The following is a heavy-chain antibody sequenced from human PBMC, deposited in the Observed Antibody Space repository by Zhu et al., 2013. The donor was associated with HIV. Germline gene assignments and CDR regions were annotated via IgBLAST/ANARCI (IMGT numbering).Heavy chain of an antibody. Sequence: QVQMVQSGAEVKKPGASVKVSCKASGYTFTSYGISWVRQAPGQGLEWMGWISAYNGNTNYAQKLQGRVTMTTDTSTSTAYMELRSLRSDDTAVYYCAREFSDYGNNVKNYYYYGMDVWAEGPTVHRLL. CDR3: AREFSDYGNNVKNYYYYGMDV. CDR1: GYTFTSYG. J-gene: IGHJ6*04. D-gene: IGHD4-17*01. CDR2: ISAYNGNT. V-gene: IGHV1-18*01.